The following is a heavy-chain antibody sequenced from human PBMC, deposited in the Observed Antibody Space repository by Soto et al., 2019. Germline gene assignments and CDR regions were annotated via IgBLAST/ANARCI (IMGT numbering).Heavy chain of an antibody. D-gene: IGHD1-7*01. V-gene: IGHV1-46*01. Sequence: ASVKVSCKASGYTFTDYFMNWMRQAPGQRIEWMGIINASSGNTKYSQKFQGRVTMTRDTSTSTVYMELSSLRSEDTAVYYCARDPDSDWNYVDLPWFDPWGQGTLVTVSS. J-gene: IGHJ5*02. CDR3: ARDPDSDWNYVDLPWFDP. CDR1: GYTFTDYF. CDR2: INASSGNT.